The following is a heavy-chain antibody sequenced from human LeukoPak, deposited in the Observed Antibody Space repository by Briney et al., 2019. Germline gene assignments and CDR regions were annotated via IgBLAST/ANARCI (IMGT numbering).Heavy chain of an antibody. CDR1: GYTFTSYD. D-gene: IGHD6-13*01. CDR2: MNPNSGNT. V-gene: IGHV1-8*01. J-gene: IGHJ4*02. CDR3: ARGTSWSTLDFDY. Sequence: GASVKVSCKASGYTFTSYDINWVRQATGQGLEWMGWMNPNSGNTGYAQKSQGRVTMTRNTSISTAYMELSSLRSEDTAVYYCARGTSWSTLDFDYWGQGTLVTVSS.